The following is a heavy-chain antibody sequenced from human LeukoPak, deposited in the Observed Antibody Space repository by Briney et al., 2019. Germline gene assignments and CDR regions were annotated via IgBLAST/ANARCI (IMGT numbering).Heavy chain of an antibody. CDR2: ISYDGSNK. V-gene: IGHV3-30*18. J-gene: IGHJ4*02. CDR1: GFTFSSYG. Sequence: GGSLRLSCAASGFTFSSYGMHWVRQAPGKGLEWVAVISYDGSNKYYADSVKGRFTISRDNSKNTLYLQMNSLRAEDTAVYYCAKWRQAWYSSGWGTDYWGQGTLVTVSS. CDR3: AKWRQAWYSSGWGTDY. D-gene: IGHD6-19*01.